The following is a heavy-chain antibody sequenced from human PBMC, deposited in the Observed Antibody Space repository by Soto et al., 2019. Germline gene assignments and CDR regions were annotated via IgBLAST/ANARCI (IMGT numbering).Heavy chain of an antibody. J-gene: IGHJ5*02. Sequence: GGSLRLSCAASGFTFRSFTINWVRQAPGKGLEWVSTISSNSAYIYYTDALRGRFTISRDNAKNSLHLQMNSLRAEDTAVYYCTRDASRDSSARGWFDPWGPGTRVTVS. CDR3: TRDASRDSSARGWFDP. CDR1: GFTFRSFT. V-gene: IGHV3-21*01. CDR2: ISSNSAYI. D-gene: IGHD6-13*01.